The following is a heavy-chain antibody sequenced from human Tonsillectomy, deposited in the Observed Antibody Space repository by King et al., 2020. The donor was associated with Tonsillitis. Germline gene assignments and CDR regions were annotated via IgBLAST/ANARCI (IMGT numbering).Heavy chain of an antibody. CDR1: GYSFTSYW. Sequence: AQLVQSGAEVKKPGESLKISCKGSGYSFTSYWIGWVRQLPGKGLEWMGVIHPTDSDTRYSPSFQGQVTISADKSISTAYLQWSSLKASDTAMYYCARLDRDKYDSSGYKTSYCYGMDVWGQGTTVTVSS. D-gene: IGHD3-22*01. CDR3: ARLDRDKYDSSGYKTSYCYGMDV. J-gene: IGHJ6*02. CDR2: IHPTDSDT. V-gene: IGHV5-51*01.